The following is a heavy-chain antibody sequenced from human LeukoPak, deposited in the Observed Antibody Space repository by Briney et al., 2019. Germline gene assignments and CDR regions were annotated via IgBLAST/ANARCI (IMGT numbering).Heavy chain of an antibody. CDR2: MNPKSGGT. V-gene: IGHV1-2*02. CDR1: GYTFTNSY. D-gene: IGHD1-26*01. J-gene: IGHJ5*02. Sequence: ASVKVSCKASGYTFTNSYIXXVXXXXXQXLEWMGSMNPKSGGTKYAQXFQGRVSXXRDTSISTAYMELASLTSDDTAVYYCARAGGRTWLDPWGKGTLVTVSS. CDR3: ARAGGRTWLDP.